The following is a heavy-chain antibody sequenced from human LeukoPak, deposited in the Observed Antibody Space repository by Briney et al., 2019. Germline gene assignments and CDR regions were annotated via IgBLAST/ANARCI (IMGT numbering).Heavy chain of an antibody. D-gene: IGHD3-10*01. V-gene: IGHV1-18*01. CDR1: GYTFTSYG. Sequence: ASVTVSCKASGYTFTSYGISWVRQAPGQGLEWMGWIGAYNGNTNYAQKLQGRVTMTTDTSTSTAYMELRSLRSDDTAVYYCARDVVRFGEPNWFDPWGQGTLVTVSS. CDR3: ARDVVRFGEPNWFDP. J-gene: IGHJ5*02. CDR2: IGAYNGNT.